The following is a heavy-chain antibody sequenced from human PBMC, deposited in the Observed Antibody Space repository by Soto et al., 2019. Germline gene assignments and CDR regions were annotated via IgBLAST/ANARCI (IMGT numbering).Heavy chain of an antibody. CDR2: IYHSGST. CDR3: ARDLGIAVSARRAFDI. Sequence: QVQLQESGPGLVKPSGTLSLTCAVSGASISSDNWWSWVRQPPGKGLQWIGEIYHSGSTNYNPSLKRRVTISVDKSKNQFSLKLSSVTAADTAVYYCARDLGIAVSARRAFDIWGQGTMVTVSS. D-gene: IGHD6-19*01. J-gene: IGHJ3*02. V-gene: IGHV4-4*02. CDR1: GASISSDNW.